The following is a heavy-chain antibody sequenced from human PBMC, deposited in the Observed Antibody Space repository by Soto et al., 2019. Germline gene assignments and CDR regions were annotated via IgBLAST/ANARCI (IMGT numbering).Heavy chain of an antibody. CDR3: ARSHYDSSGSHSGYYYYYGMVV. V-gene: IGHV1-69*13. D-gene: IGHD3-22*01. CDR2: IIPIFGTA. CDR1: GGTFSSYA. J-gene: IGHJ6*02. Sequence: GASVKVSCKASGGTFSSYAISWVRQAPGQGLEWMGGIIPIFGTANYAQKFQGRVTITADESTSTAYMELSSLRSEDTAVYYCARSHYDSSGSHSGYYYYYGMVVWGQGTTVTVSS.